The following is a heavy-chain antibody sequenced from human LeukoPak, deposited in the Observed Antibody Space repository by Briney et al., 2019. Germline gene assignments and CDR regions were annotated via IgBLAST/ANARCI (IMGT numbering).Heavy chain of an antibody. V-gene: IGHV3-23*01. Sequence: GGSLRLSCAASGFTFSSYAMSWVRQAPGKGLEWVSAISGSGGSTYYADSVKGRFTISRDNSKNTLYLRMNSLRAEDTAVYYCAKSLYYYDSSCDYWGQGTLVTVSS. D-gene: IGHD3-22*01. CDR3: AKSLYYYDSSCDY. J-gene: IGHJ4*02. CDR1: GFTFSSYA. CDR2: ISGSGGST.